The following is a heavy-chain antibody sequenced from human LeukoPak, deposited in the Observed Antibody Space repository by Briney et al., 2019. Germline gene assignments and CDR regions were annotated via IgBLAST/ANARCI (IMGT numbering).Heavy chain of an antibody. Sequence: GGSLRLSCAASGFTFSSYGMHWVRQAPGKGLEWVAVISHDGSNKYYADSVKGRFTISRDNSKNTLYLQMNSLRAEDTAVYYCAKRITMVRGSLNGMDVWGQGTTVTVSS. J-gene: IGHJ6*02. D-gene: IGHD3-10*01. CDR2: ISHDGSNK. CDR3: AKRITMVRGSLNGMDV. V-gene: IGHV3-30*18. CDR1: GFTFSSYG.